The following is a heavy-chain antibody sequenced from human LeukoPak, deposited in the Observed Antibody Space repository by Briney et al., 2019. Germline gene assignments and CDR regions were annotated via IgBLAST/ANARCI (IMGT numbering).Heavy chain of an antibody. CDR3: ASSTRGVHEYSYGGYFDY. D-gene: IGHD5-18*01. J-gene: IGHJ4*02. CDR2: ISPIFATA. CDR1: GGTFSSYG. V-gene: IGHV1-69*05. Sequence: SVKVSCKTSGGTFSSYGISWVRQAPGQGLEWMGGISPIFATANYAQKSQGRVTITTDESTSTAYMELSSLRSEDTAVYYCASSTRGVHEYSYGGYFDYWGQGTLVTVSS.